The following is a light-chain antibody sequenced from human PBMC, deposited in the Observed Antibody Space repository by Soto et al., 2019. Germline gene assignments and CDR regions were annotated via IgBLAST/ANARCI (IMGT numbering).Light chain of an antibody. V-gene: IGKV1-39*01. J-gene: IGKJ1*01. CDR3: QQGKTTPGT. Sequence: DIQMTQSPSSLSASVGDRVTITCRASQSISAYLNWYQQKPGKAPKLLIYATSSLESGVPSRFSGSGPGTDFSLTISTLQPEDFATYYCQQGKTTPGTFGQGTKVE. CDR2: ATS. CDR1: QSISAY.